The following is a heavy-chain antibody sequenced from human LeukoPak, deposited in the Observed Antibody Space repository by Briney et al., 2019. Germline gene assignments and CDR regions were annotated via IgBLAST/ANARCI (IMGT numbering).Heavy chain of an antibody. Sequence: GGSLRLSCAASGFTFSSYAMSWVRQAPGKGLEWVSAISGSGGSTYYADSVKGRFTIYSDNSKNTLYLQMNSLRAEDTAVYYCAKDCSSTSCYVWFDPWGQGTLVTVSS. D-gene: IGHD2-2*01. CDR3: AKDCSSTSCYVWFDP. V-gene: IGHV3-23*01. J-gene: IGHJ5*02. CDR2: ISGSGGST. CDR1: GFTFSSYA.